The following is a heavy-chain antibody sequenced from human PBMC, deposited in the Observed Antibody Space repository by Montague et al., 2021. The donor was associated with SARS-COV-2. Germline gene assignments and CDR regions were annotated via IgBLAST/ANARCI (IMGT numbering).Heavy chain of an antibody. V-gene: IGHV4-59*01. CDR3: ARGSHYYDSNGYYFDY. D-gene: IGHD3-22*01. CDR2: VYSSGST. CDR1: DGSFSNFY. J-gene: IGHJ4*02. Sequence: SETLSLTCAVFDGSFSNFYWSWIRKPPGKGLEWIGYVYSSGSTNYNPSLKSRVTISVYTSNYQFSLKLSSVTAADTAVYYCARGSHYYDSNGYYFDYWGQGTLVTVSS.